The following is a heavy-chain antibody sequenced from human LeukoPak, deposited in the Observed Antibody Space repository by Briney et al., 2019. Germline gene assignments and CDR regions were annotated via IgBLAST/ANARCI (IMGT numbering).Heavy chain of an antibody. J-gene: IGHJ4*02. D-gene: IGHD3-10*01. CDR2: ISGGGGST. CDR3: AKGESGMLRETNFDY. CDR1: GFTFSSYA. Sequence: PGGSLRLSCAASGFTFSSYAMSWVRQAPGKGLEWVSAISGGGGSTYYADSVKGRFTISRDNSKNTLYLQMNSLRAEDTAVYYCAKGESGMLRETNFDYWGQGTLVTVSS. V-gene: IGHV3-23*01.